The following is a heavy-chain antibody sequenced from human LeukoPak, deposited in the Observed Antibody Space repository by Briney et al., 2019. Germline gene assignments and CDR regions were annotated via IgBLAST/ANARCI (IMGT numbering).Heavy chain of an antibody. V-gene: IGHV4-59*01. D-gene: IGHD6-25*01. CDR2: IYYSGST. J-gene: IGHJ5*02. CDR3: ARDFFNSGGWFDP. CDR1: GGSISSYY. Sequence: PSETLSLTCTVSGGSISSYYWSWIRQPPGKGLEWIGYIYYSGSTNYNPSLKSRVTISVDTSKNQFSLKLSSVTGADTAVYYCARDFFNSGGWFDPWGQGTLVTVSS.